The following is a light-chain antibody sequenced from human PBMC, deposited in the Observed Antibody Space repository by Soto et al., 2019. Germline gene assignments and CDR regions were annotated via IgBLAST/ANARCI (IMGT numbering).Light chain of an antibody. CDR2: EVN. CDR3: SSHTSSSTLYV. CDR1: SSDIGGYDY. V-gene: IGLV2-14*01. J-gene: IGLJ1*01. Sequence: QLVLTQPASVSGSPGQSITISCTGTSSDIGGYDYVSWYQQHPGKAPKLMIYEVNNRPSGISNRFSGSKSGNTASLTISGLQAEDEADYYCSSHTSSSTLYVFGTGTKVTVL.